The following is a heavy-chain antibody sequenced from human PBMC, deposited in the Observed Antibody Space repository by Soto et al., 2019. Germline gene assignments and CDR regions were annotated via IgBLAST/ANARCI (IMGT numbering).Heavy chain of an antibody. CDR2: IVVGSGNT. CDR3: AADPYCGGDCYFDY. V-gene: IGHV1-58*01. J-gene: IGHJ4*02. D-gene: IGHD2-21*02. Sequence: ASVKVSFKASGFTFFTSAVQWLRQARGQGLEWIGWIVVGSGNTNYAQKFQERVTITRDMSTNTAYMELTSLRSEDTAVYYCAADPYCGGDCYFDYWGQGIMVTVSS. CDR1: GFTFFTSA.